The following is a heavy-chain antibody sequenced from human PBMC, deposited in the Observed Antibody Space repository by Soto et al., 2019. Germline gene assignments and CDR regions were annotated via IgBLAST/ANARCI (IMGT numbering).Heavy chain of an antibody. V-gene: IGHV1-2*04. CDR1: GYTFTGYY. CDR3: ARGYYDILTGFAFDY. CDR2: INPNSGGT. J-gene: IGHJ4*02. Sequence: QVQLVQSGAEVKKPGASVKVSCKASGYTFTGYYMHWVRQAPGQGLEWMGWINPNSGGTNYAQKFQGWVTMTRDTSISTAYRELSRLRSDDTAVYYCARGYYDILTGFAFDYWGQGTLVTVSS. D-gene: IGHD3-9*01.